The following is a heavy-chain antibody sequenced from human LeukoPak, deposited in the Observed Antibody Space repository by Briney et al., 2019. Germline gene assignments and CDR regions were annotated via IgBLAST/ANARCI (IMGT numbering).Heavy chain of an antibody. CDR3: AIGRNVDTAMIDYYYYYMDV. CDR1: GGTFSSYA. D-gene: IGHD5-18*01. V-gene: IGHV1-69*05. Sequence: SVKVSCKASGGTFSSYAISWVRQAPGQGLEWMGGIIPIFGTANYAQKFQGRVTITTDESTSTAYMELSGLRSEDTAVYYCAIGRNVDTAMIDYYYYYMDVWGKGTTVTVSS. J-gene: IGHJ6*03. CDR2: IIPIFGTA.